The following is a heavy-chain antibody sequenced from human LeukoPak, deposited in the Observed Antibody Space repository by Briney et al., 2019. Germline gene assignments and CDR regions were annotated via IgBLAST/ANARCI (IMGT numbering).Heavy chain of an antibody. CDR1: GFTFSSYA. D-gene: IGHD6-13*01. J-gene: IGHJ4*02. V-gene: IGHV3-23*01. Sequence: PGGSLRLSCETSGFTFSSYAMSWVRQAPGKGLEWVSAISGSGDSTYYGDSVKGRFTISRDNSKNTLYLQMNSLRAEDTAVYYCAKTRPLDSSSWSHADYWGQGTLVTVSS. CDR3: AKTRPLDSSSWSHADY. CDR2: ISGSGDST.